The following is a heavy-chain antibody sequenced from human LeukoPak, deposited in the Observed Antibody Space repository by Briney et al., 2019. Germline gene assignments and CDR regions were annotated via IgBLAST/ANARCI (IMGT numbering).Heavy chain of an antibody. Sequence: SETLSLTCTVSGGSISTYYWSWIRQPPGKGLEWIGYVYYSGSTNYNPSLKSRVTISVDTSKNQFSLTLSSVTAADTAVYYCARDYSNYIIDYWGQGILVTVSS. CDR1: GGSISTYY. CDR3: ARDYSNYIIDY. V-gene: IGHV4-59*01. CDR2: VYYSGST. J-gene: IGHJ4*02. D-gene: IGHD4-11*01.